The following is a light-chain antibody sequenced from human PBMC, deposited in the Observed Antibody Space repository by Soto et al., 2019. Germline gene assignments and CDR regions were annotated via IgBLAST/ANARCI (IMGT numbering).Light chain of an antibody. CDR3: QQRSSGWT. J-gene: IGKJ1*01. CDR1: QSVRSY. V-gene: IGKV3-11*01. Sequence: ENVLTQSPATLSLSPGDRATLSCRASQSVRSYLAWYQQKPGQAPRLLISDASNRATGVPARFSGSGSGTDFNLTISSLEPEAFAVYYCQQRSSGWTFGPGTKVEI. CDR2: DAS.